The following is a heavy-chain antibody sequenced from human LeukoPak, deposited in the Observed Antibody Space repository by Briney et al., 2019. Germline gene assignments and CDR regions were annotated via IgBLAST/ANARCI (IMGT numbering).Heavy chain of an antibody. CDR2: ISGSGGST. Sequence: GGSLRLSCAASGFTFSSYAMSWVRQAPGKGLEWVSAISGSGGSTYYADSVKGRFTISRDNSKNTLYLQMNSLRAEDTAVYYCAKDLVSSGWCLSYFDYWGQGTLVTVSS. CDR1: GFTFSSYA. J-gene: IGHJ4*02. D-gene: IGHD6-19*01. CDR3: AKDLVSSGWCLSYFDY. V-gene: IGHV3-23*01.